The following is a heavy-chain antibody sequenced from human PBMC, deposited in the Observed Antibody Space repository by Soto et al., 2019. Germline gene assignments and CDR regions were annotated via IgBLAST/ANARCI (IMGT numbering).Heavy chain of an antibody. CDR1: GGTFSSYA. J-gene: IGHJ6*02. D-gene: IGHD1-7*01. Sequence: SVKVSCKASGGTFSSYAISWVRQAPGQGLEWMGGIIPIFGTANYAQKFQGRVTITADESTSTAYMELSSLRSEDTAVYYCARGKGNWNYEPPNYYYYGMDVWGQGTTVTVSS. V-gene: IGHV1-69*13. CDR2: IIPIFGTA. CDR3: ARGKGNWNYEPPNYYYYGMDV.